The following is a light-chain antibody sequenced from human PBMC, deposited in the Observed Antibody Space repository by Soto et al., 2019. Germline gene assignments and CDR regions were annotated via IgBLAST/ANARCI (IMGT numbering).Light chain of an antibody. CDR2: EVT. J-gene: IGLJ1*01. V-gene: IGLV2-14*01. CDR1: SIDVGAYNF. Sequence: QSVLTQPASVSGSPGQSITISCTGTSIDVGAYNFVSWYQHNPGRAHKLIIYEVTIRPSGVSNRFSGSKSGNTASLTISGLQAEDEAHYYGSSYTTSANYVVGSGNKV. CDR3: SSYTTSANYV.